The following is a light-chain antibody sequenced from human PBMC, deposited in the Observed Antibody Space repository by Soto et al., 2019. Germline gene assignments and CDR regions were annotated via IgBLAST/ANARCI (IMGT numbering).Light chain of an antibody. CDR1: SSNIGNNY. CDR3: GTWDSSLSAGGV. Sequence: TQPPSVSAAPGQKVTISCSGSSSNIGNNYVSWYQQLPGTAPKLLIYDNNKRPSGIPDRFSGSKSGTSATLGITGLQTGDGADYYCGTWDSSLSAGGVFGTGTKVTVL. CDR2: DNN. J-gene: IGLJ1*01. V-gene: IGLV1-51*01.